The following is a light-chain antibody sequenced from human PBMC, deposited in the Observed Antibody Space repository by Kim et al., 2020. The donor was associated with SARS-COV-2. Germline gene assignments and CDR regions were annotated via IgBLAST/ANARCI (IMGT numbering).Light chain of an antibody. CDR3: QQYGSSPPYT. J-gene: IGKJ2*01. Sequence: EIVFPPSPGTLSLSPGERATLSCRASQSVSSSYLAWYQQKPGQAPRLLIYGASSRATGIPDRFSGSGSGTDFTLTISRLEPEDFAVYYCQQYGSSPPYTFGQGTKLEI. CDR1: QSVSSSY. CDR2: GAS. V-gene: IGKV3-20*01.